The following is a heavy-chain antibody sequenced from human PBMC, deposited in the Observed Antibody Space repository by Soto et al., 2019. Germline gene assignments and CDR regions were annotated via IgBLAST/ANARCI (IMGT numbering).Heavy chain of an antibody. J-gene: IGHJ4*02. CDR1: GFTFSSYS. V-gene: IGHV3-21*01. CDR3: ARDLWIAAAGTADFDY. D-gene: IGHD6-13*01. CDR2: ISSSSSYI. Sequence: GGSLRLSCAASGFTFSSYSMNWVRQAPGKGLEWVSSISSSSSYIYYADSVKGRFTISRDNAKTSLYLQMNSLRAEDTAVYYCARDLWIAAAGTADFDYWGQGTLVTVSS.